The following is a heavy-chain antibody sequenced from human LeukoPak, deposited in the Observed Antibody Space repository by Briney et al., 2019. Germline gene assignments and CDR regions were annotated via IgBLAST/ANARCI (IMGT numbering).Heavy chain of an antibody. J-gene: IGHJ4*02. V-gene: IGHV1-2*02. CDR1: GYTFTSYG. CDR3: ARLIVSSWYPYLDY. Sequence: ASVKVSCKASGYTFTSYGISWVRQAPGQGLEWMGWINPKTGGTNFAQKFQGRVTMTRDTSISTVYMELSRLRSDDTAVYYCARLIVSSWYPYLDYWGQGTLVTVSS. CDR2: INPKTGGT. D-gene: IGHD6-13*01.